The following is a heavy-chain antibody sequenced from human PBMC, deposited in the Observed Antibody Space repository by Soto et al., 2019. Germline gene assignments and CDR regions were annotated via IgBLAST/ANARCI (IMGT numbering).Heavy chain of an antibody. D-gene: IGHD4-17*01. CDR2: IYWNDDK. V-gene: IGHV2-5*01. J-gene: IGHJ5*02. CDR1: GFSLSTSGVG. CDR3: AHRYYGDYEVCWFDP. Sequence: SGPTLVHPTQTLTLTCTFSGFSLSTSGVGVGWIRQPPGKALEWLALIYWNDDKRYSPSLKSRLTITKDTSKNQVVLTMTNMDPVDTATYYCAHRYYGDYEVCWFDPWGQGTLVTVSS.